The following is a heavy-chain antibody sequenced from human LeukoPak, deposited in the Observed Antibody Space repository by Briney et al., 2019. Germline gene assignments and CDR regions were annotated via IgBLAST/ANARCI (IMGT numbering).Heavy chain of an antibody. J-gene: IGHJ4*02. D-gene: IGHD3-3*01. CDR3: ARLRYDSWSGYPRHFDY. CDR1: GYRFTDYW. Sequence: PGESLKISCKGSGYRFTDYWIGWVRQMPGKGLECMGIIYPDDSDIRYSPSFQGQVTISADKSVSTAYLQWSSLKASDTAMYYCARLRYDSWSGYPRHFDYWGQGTLVTVSS. V-gene: IGHV5-51*01. CDR2: IYPDDSDI.